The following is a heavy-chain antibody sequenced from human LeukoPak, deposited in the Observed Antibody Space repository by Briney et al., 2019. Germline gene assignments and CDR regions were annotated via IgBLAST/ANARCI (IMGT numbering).Heavy chain of an antibody. J-gene: IGHJ3*02. D-gene: IGHD1-26*01. V-gene: IGHV1-2*04. CDR2: INPNSGGT. Sequence: ASVKVSCKASGYTFTGYYMHWVRQAPGQGLEWMGWINPNSGGTNYAQKFQGWVTMTRDASISTAYMELSRLRSDDTAVYYCARVRYDGGSSSDAFDIWGQGTMVTVSS. CDR1: GYTFTGYY. CDR3: ARVRYDGGSSSDAFDI.